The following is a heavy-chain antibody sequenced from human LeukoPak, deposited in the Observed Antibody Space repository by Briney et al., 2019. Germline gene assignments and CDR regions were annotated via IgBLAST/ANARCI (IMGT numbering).Heavy chain of an antibody. D-gene: IGHD1-1*01. V-gene: IGHV4-59*01. J-gene: IGHJ3*02. Sequence: SETLSLTCTVSGGSISSYYWSWIRQPPGKGLEWIGYIYYSGSTNYNPSLKSRVTISVDTSKNQFSLKLSSVTAADTAVYYCARAENWNAYAFDIWGQGTMVIVSS. CDR3: ARAENWNAYAFDI. CDR1: GGSISSYY. CDR2: IYYSGST.